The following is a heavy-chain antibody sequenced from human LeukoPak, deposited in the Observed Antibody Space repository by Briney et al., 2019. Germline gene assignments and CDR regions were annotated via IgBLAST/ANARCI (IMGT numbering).Heavy chain of an antibody. D-gene: IGHD3-10*02. V-gene: IGHV3-48*03. CDR1: GFIFSNYE. J-gene: IGHJ6*04. CDR3: AELGITMIGGV. Sequence: GGSLRLSCAASGFIFSNYEMNWVRQAPGKGLEWVSYISSSGSTIYYADSVKGRFTISRDNAKNSLYLQMNSLRAEDTAVYYCAELGITMIGGVWGKGTTVTISS. CDR2: ISSSGSTI.